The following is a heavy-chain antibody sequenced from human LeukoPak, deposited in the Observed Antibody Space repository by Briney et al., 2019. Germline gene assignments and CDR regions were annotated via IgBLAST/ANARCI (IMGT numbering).Heavy chain of an antibody. Sequence: GGSLRLSCEASGFTFNTYSMNWARQAPGKGLEWVSSIDSSGGYMFYADSVKGRFIIPRDNAKDSLYLQMNSLRAEDTAVYYCARSLRVRGVPDYMDVWGKGTTVTISS. CDR1: GFTFNTYS. J-gene: IGHJ6*03. CDR2: IDSSGGYM. CDR3: ARSLRVRGVPDYMDV. V-gene: IGHV3-21*04. D-gene: IGHD3-10*01.